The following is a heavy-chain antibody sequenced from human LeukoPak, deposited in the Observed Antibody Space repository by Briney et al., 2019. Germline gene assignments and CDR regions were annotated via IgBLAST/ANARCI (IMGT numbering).Heavy chain of an antibody. D-gene: IGHD1-26*01. CDR2: IYPGD. V-gene: IGHV5-51*01. CDR1: GYSFTTYW. J-gene: IGHJ4*02. CDR3: ARGGIPGGNYYREHFDY. Sequence: GESLKISCKGSGYSFTTYWIGWVRHMPGKGLEWMGLIYPGDYSPSFQGQVTISADKSISPAYLQWSSLKASDTAMYYCARGGIPGGNYYREHFDYWGQGTLVTVSS.